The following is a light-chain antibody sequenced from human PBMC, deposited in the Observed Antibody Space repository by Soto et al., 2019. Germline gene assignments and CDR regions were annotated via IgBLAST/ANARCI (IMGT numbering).Light chain of an antibody. CDR2: STS. CDR1: QSVNSWY. J-gene: IGKJ1*01. CDR3: QEYGSSRT. Sequence: ELVLTQSPGTLSLSPGERATLSCRASQSVNSWYLAWYQQKPGQAPRLLIYSTSSSATGIPERFSGSGSGTDFTLTISRLEPEDFAVYYCQEYGSSRTFGQGTKVEIK. V-gene: IGKV3-20*01.